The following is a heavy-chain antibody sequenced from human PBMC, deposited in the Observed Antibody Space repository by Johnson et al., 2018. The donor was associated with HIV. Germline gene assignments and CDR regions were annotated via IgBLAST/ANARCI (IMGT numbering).Heavy chain of an antibody. CDR1: GFTVSSNY. Sequence: QVQLVESGGGLVQPGGSLRLSCAASGFTVSSNYMSWVRQAPGKGLEWVSYISSSGSTIYYADSVKGRFTISRDNAKNSLYLQMNSLRAEDTAVYYCARSIVGAIVDAFDRWGQATMVTVSS. CDR3: ARSIVGAIVDAFDR. J-gene: IGHJ3*02. V-gene: IGHV3-11*04. D-gene: IGHD1-26*01. CDR2: ISSSGSTI.